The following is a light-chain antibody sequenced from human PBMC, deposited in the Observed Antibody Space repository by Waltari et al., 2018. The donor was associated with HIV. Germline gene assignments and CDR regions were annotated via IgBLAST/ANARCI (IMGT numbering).Light chain of an antibody. J-gene: IGLJ3*02. V-gene: IGLV4-69*01. CDR3: QTWSV. Sequence: QLVLTQSPSASASLGASVKLTCTLSSGHSSYPIAWHQQQPEKGPRYLMKLNSDGSHSKGDGIPDRFSGSSSGAERYLTISSLQSEDEADYYCQTWSVFGGGTKLTVL. CDR1: SGHSSYP. CDR2: LNSDGSH.